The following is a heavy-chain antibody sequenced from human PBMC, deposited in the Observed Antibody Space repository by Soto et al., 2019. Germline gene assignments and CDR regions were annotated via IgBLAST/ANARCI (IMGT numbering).Heavy chain of an antibody. CDR1: EFTFRSYC. D-gene: IGHD1-26*01. CDR3: AKVPTSYHLDY. V-gene: IGHV3-74*01. J-gene: IGHJ4*02. Sequence: EVPLVESGGGLVQPGGSLRLSCAASEFTFRSYCMHWVLQAQGKGLVWVSRINSDGSSTSYEDSVKGRFTIYRDNTKTASYLQMNSLRDEDTVVYYCAKVPTSYHLDYWGKGTLVTVSS. CDR2: INSDGSST.